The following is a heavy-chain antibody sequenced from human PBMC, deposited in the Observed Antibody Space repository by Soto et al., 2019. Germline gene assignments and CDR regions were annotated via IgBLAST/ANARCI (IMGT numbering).Heavy chain of an antibody. Sequence: EVQLLESGGGLVQPGGSPRLSCAASGFTFSSYAMSWVRQAPGKGLEWVSAISGSGGSTYYADSVKGRFTISRDNSKNTLYLQMNSLRVEDTAVYYCAKDRYCSGGSCYSGFDYWGQGTLVTVSS. V-gene: IGHV3-23*01. D-gene: IGHD2-15*01. CDR2: ISGSGGST. J-gene: IGHJ4*02. CDR3: AKDRYCSGGSCYSGFDY. CDR1: GFTFSSYA.